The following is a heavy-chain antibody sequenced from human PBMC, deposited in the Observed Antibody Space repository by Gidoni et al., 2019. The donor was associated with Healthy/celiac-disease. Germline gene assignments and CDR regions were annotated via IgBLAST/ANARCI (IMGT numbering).Heavy chain of an antibody. CDR3: ARDRMGAIRYNWFDP. Sequence: QVQLVESGGGVVQPGRSLRLSCAASGFTFSSYGMHWVRQAPGKGLEWVAVIWYDGSNKYYADSVKGRFTISRDNSKNTLYLQMNSLRAEDTAVYYCARDRMGAIRYNWFDPWGQGTLVTVSS. CDR2: IWYDGSNK. V-gene: IGHV3-33*01. D-gene: IGHD1-26*01. J-gene: IGHJ5*02. CDR1: GFTFSSYG.